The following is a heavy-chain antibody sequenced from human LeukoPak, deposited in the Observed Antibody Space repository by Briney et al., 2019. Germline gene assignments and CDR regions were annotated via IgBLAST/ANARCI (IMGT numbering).Heavy chain of an antibody. Sequence: SETLSLTCTVSGGPISSYYWSWVRQPPGKGLEWIGYIYYSGSTNYNPSLKSRVTISVDTSKNQFSLKLSSVTAADTAVYYCARGYSSSWYDYYGMDVWGQGTTVTVSS. J-gene: IGHJ6*02. CDR1: GGPISSYY. D-gene: IGHD6-13*01. V-gene: IGHV4-59*01. CDR3: ARGYSSSWYDYYGMDV. CDR2: IYYSGST.